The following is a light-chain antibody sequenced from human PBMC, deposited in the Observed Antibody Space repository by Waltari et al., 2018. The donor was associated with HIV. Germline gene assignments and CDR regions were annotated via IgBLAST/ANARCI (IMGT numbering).Light chain of an antibody. CDR3: QSADSSGTWV. V-gene: IGLV3-25*03. Sequence: SFELTQPPSVSVSPGQTARITCPGDALPKQFASWYQQKPGQAPVLIIYQDTERPAGIPERFSGSSSGTRVTLTVSGVQAEDEADYYCQSADSSGTWVFGGGTKLTVL. CDR1: ALPKQF. J-gene: IGLJ3*02. CDR2: QDT.